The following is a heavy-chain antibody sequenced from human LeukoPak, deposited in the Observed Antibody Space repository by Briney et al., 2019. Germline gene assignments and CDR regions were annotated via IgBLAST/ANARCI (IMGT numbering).Heavy chain of an antibody. CDR3: ARDNNGEITRKKLFDY. Sequence: PSETLSLTCAVYGGSFSGYYWSWIRQPPGKGLEWIGEINHSGSTNYNPSLKSRVTISVDTSKNQFSLKLSSVTAADTAVYYCARDNNGEITRKKLFDYWGQGTLVTVSS. CDR1: GGSFSGYY. J-gene: IGHJ4*02. V-gene: IGHV4-34*01. D-gene: IGHD4-17*01. CDR2: INHSGST.